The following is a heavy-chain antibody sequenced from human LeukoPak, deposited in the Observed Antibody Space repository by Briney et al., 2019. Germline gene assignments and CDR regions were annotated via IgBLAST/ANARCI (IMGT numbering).Heavy chain of an antibody. Sequence: PSETLSLTCGVSGGSISNTNWWTWFRQPPGKGLEWIGEVNLQGSTNYNPSLKSRVAISVDKSENHISLKLTCVTSADTAVYYCAREGGPYRPLDYSGQGTLVTVAS. CDR1: GGSISNTNW. J-gene: IGHJ4*02. CDR3: AREGGPYRPLDY. V-gene: IGHV4-4*02. CDR2: VNLQGST.